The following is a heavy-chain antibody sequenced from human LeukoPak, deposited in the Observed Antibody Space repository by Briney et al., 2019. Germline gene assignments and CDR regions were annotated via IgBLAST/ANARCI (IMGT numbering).Heavy chain of an antibody. CDR3: ARDVVDYLILNPFDY. Sequence: GGSLRLSCAASGFTFSSYSMNWVRQAPGKGLEWVSYISSSSSTIYYADSVKGRFTISRDNAKNSLYLQMNSLRAEDTAVYYCARDVVDYLILNPFDYWGQGTLVTVSS. J-gene: IGHJ4*02. D-gene: IGHD2-2*01. CDR2: ISSSSSTI. CDR1: GFTFSSYS. V-gene: IGHV3-48*01.